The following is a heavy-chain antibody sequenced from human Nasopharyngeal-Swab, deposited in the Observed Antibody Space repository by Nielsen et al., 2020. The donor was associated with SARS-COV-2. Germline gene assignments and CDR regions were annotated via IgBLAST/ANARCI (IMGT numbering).Heavy chain of an antibody. J-gene: IGHJ4*02. CDR2: IAHDASNE. Sequence: GASLKISCAASGFTLSSFGMHWVRQAPGKGLEWVAFIAHDASNEYYGDSVKGRFSISRDSSKNTLYLQMDSLRGEDTAVYYCARDAPAHYGAFYWGRGTLVTVSS. CDR1: GFTLSSFG. D-gene: IGHD4-17*01. V-gene: IGHV3-30*03. CDR3: ARDAPAHYGAFY.